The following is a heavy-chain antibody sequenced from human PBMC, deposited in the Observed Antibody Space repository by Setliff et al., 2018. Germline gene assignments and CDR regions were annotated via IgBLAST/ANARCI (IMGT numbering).Heavy chain of an antibody. CDR1: GGSISSGGYY. J-gene: IGHJ4*02. V-gene: IGHV4-31*03. CDR2: IYYSGST. CDR3: ARELAYRSGYYVAETLDY. D-gene: IGHD3-22*01. Sequence: PSETLSLTCTVSGGSISSGGYYWSWIRQHPGKGLEWIGYIYYSGSTYYNPSLKSRVTISVDTSKNQFSLKLSSVTAADTAVYYCARELAYRSGYYVAETLDYWGQGALVTVSS.